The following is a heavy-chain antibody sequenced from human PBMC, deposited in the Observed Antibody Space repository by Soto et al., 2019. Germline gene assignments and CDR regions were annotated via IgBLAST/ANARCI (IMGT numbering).Heavy chain of an antibody. CDR3: ARDRVVAAAGMTDWYFDL. CDR2: IIPILGIA. D-gene: IGHD6-13*01. CDR1: GGTFSSYT. V-gene: IGHV1-69*08. Sequence: QVQLVQSGAEVKKPGSSVKVSCKASGGTFSSYTISWVRQAPGQGLEWMGRIIPILGIANYAQKFQGRVTITADKSTSTAYMELSSLRSEDTAVYYCARDRVVAAAGMTDWYFDLWGRGTLVTVSS. J-gene: IGHJ2*01.